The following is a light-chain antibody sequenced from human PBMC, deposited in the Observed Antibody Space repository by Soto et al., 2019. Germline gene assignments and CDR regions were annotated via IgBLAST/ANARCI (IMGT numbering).Light chain of an antibody. V-gene: IGKV1-39*01. J-gene: IGKJ5*01. CDR3: QQSYGRPPIT. CDR2: AAF. Sequence: DMQMTQSPSSLSASVGDRVTITCRASQSISSYLNWYQQKPGKAPKLLIYAAFTLQSGVPSRFSGTGFGTHFNLTISTLQSEDFATYYCQQSYGRPPITFGQGTRLEIK. CDR1: QSISSY.